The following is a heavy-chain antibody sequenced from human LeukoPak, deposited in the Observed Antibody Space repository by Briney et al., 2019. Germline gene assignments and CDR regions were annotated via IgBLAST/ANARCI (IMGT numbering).Heavy chain of an antibody. CDR2: INHSGST. D-gene: IGHD6-13*01. CDR3: ARQYSSSLDLYYYYGMDV. J-gene: IGHJ6*02. CDR1: GGSFSGYY. V-gene: IGHV4-34*01. Sequence: SETLSLTCAVYGGSFSGYYWSWIRQPPGKGLEWIGEINHSGSTNYNPSLKSRVTISVDTSKNQFSLKLSSVTAADTAVYYCARQYSSSLDLYYYYGMDVWDQGTTVTVSS.